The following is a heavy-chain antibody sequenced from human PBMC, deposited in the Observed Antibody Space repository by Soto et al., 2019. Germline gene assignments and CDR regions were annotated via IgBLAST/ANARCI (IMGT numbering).Heavy chain of an antibody. Sequence: EVQLVESGGGLVQPGGSLRLSCEASGFTFRNYDMHWVRQGTGKGLEWVSGISAAGDPDYADSVVGRFTISRENAQNSFFLQVNSLGVGDTAVYYCARTDRDFYGLDVWGQGTTVIVSS. J-gene: IGHJ6*02. CDR1: GFTFRNYD. CDR2: ISAAGDP. V-gene: IGHV3-13*05. CDR3: ARTDRDFYGLDV.